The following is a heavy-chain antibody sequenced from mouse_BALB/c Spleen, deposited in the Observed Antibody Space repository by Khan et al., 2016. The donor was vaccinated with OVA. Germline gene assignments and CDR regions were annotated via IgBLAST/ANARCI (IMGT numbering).Heavy chain of an antibody. V-gene: IGHV5-12-2*01. CDR1: GFTFSSYT. Sequence: EVQLQESGGGLVQPGGSLKLSCAASGFTFSSYTMSWVRQTPEKRLEWVAYISNDGGSTYYPDTVKGRFTISRDNAKNTLYLQMSSLKSEDTAIYYCSRHVGRHCFDYWGQGTTLTVAA. CDR2: ISNDGGST. J-gene: IGHJ2*01. D-gene: IGHD4-1*01. CDR3: SRHVGRHCFDY.